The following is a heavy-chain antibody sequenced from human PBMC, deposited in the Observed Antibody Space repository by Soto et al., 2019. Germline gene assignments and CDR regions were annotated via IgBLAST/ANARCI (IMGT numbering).Heavy chain of an antibody. CDR2: INAGNGNT. D-gene: IGHD5-12*01. V-gene: IGHV1-3*01. J-gene: IGHJ3*02. CDR1: GYTFTSYA. Sequence: ASVKVSCKASGYTFTSYAMHWVRQAPGQRLEWMGWINAGNGNTKYSQKFQGRVTITRDTSASTAYMELSSLRSEDTAVYYCARVKWLHPTGAFDIWAQGTMVTVSS. CDR3: ARVKWLHPTGAFDI.